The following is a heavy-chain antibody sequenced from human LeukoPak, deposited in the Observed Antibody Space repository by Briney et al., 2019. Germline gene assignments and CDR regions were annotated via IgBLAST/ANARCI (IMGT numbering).Heavy chain of an antibody. CDR1: GFTFSSYS. D-gene: IGHD3-22*01. V-gene: IGHV3-21*01. J-gene: IGHJ4*02. CDR2: ISSSSSYI. Sequence: GGSLGLSCAASGFTFSSYSMNWVRQAPGKGLEWVSSISSSSSYIYYADSVKGRFTISRDNAKNSLYLQMNSLRAEDTAVYYCARGSAYYYDSSGYSXXWGQGTLVTV. CDR3: ARGSAYYYDSSGYSXX.